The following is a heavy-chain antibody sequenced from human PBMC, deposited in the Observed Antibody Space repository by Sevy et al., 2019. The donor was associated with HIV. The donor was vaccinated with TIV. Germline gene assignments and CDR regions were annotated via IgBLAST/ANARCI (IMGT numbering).Heavy chain of an antibody. Sequence: GGSLRLSCAASGXTFSSYSMNWVRXAPGKGLEWVSYISSSSSTIYYADSVKGRFTISRDNAKNSLYLQMNSLRAEDXAVYYCARENPTRDDXFDXWGQGTMVTVSS. CDR1: GXTFSSYS. D-gene: IGHD5-12*01. CDR2: ISSSSSTI. J-gene: IGHJ3*02. V-gene: IGHV3-48*01. CDR3: ARENPTRDDXFDX.